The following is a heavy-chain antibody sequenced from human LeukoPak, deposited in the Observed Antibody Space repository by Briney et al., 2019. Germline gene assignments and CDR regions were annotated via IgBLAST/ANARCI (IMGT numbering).Heavy chain of an antibody. CDR2: INPYGGGT. Sequence: ASVKVSCKTFGYTFTDCSIHWVRQAPGQGLEWMGWINPYGGGTSYAQKFRGRVSLTRDTSISTTYMELNSLTSDDTAVYYCARPVGNPPYGLDVWGQGTTITVSS. J-gene: IGHJ6*02. V-gene: IGHV1-2*02. CDR3: ARPVGNPPYGLDV. CDR1: GYTFTDCS. D-gene: IGHD1-26*01.